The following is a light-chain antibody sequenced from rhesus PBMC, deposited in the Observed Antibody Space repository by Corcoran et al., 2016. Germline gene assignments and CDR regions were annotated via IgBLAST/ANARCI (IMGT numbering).Light chain of an antibody. CDR2: YAS. CDR1: QGISNN. J-gene: IGKJ4*01. CDR3: QHGYGTPLT. Sequence: DIQMTQSPSSLSASVGDTVTITCRASQGISNNLAWYQQKPGNVPTLLIYYASTLQSGVPSRFSGSGSGTNFTLTISSLQPEDFATYYCQHGYGTPLTFGGGTKVEIK. V-gene: IGKV1S15*01.